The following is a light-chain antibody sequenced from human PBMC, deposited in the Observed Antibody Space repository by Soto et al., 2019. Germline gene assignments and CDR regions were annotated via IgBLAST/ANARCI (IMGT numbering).Light chain of an antibody. J-gene: IGKJ4*01. CDR2: DAS. CDR1: QSVSSY. V-gene: IGKV3-11*01. CDR3: QQRSSWPLT. Sequence: EIVLTQSPATLSLSPGERATLSCRASQSVSSYLAWYQQKPGQAPRLLVYDASSSATGIPARFGGSGSGTDFTLTISSLEPEDFAVYYCQQRSSWPLTFGGGTRVEIK.